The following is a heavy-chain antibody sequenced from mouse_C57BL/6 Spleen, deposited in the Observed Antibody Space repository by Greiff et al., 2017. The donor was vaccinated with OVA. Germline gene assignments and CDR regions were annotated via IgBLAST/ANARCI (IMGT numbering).Heavy chain of an antibody. D-gene: IGHD2-4*01. CDR3: ARDDSRYFDV. CDR2: IYPGDGDT. J-gene: IGHJ1*03. V-gene: IGHV1-82*01. CDR1: GYAFSSSW. Sequence: QVQLQQSGPELVKPGASVKISCKASGYAFSSSWMNWVKQRPGKGLEWIGRIYPGDGDTNYNGKFKGKATLTADKSSSTAYMQLSSLTSEDSAVXFCARDDSRYFDVWGTGTTVTVSS.